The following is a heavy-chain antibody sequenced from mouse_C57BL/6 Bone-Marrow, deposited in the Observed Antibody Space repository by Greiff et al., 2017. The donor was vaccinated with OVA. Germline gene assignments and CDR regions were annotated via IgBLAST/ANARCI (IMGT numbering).Heavy chain of an antibody. V-gene: IGHV1-26*01. CDR1: GYTFTDYY. Sequence: EVQLQQSGPELVKPGASVKISCKASGYTFTDYYMNWVKQSHGKSLEWIGDINPNNGGTSYNQKFKGKATLTVDKSSSTAYMELRSLTSEDSAVYYCARYPNYYGSSPYYFDYWGQGTTLTVSS. CDR2: INPNNGGT. J-gene: IGHJ2*01. CDR3: ARYPNYYGSSPYYFDY. D-gene: IGHD1-1*01.